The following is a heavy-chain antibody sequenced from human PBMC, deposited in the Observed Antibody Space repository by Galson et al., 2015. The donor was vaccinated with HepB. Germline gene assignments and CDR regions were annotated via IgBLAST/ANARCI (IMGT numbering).Heavy chain of an antibody. V-gene: IGHV1-2*02. CDR3: ARAWDSSGWYINY. D-gene: IGHD6-19*01. CDR1: GYTFTGYY. Sequence: SVKVSCKASGYTFTGYYMHWVRQAPGQGLEWMGWINPNSGGTNYAQKFQGRVTMTRDTSISTAYMELSRLRSDDTAVHYCARAWDSSGWYINYWGQGTLVTVSS. CDR2: INPNSGGT. J-gene: IGHJ4*02.